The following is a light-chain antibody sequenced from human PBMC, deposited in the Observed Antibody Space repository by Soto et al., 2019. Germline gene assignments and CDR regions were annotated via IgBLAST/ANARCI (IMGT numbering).Light chain of an antibody. Sequence: EIVMTQSPDTLSVSPGEGGTLSCRASQSVSRNVAWYQQKPGQAPRLLIYGGSTRVTGIPARFSGRGSGTEFTLTISSLQSEDFAVYYCQQYNNWPPVRTLGQGTKVEIK. J-gene: IGKJ1*01. CDR3: QQYNNWPPVRT. V-gene: IGKV3-15*01. CDR1: QSVSRN. CDR2: GGS.